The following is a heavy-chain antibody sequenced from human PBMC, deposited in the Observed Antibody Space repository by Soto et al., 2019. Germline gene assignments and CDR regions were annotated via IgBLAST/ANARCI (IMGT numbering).Heavy chain of an antibody. Sequence: EVQLVESGGGLVQPGGSLRLSCAASGFTFSSYSMNWVRQAPGKGLEWVSYISSSSSTIYYADSVKGRFTISRDNAKNSLYLQMNRLRAEDTAVYYCARQGGSRLNWFDPWGQGTLVTVSS. CDR2: ISSSSSTI. CDR3: ARQGGSRLNWFDP. J-gene: IGHJ5*02. V-gene: IGHV3-48*01. D-gene: IGHD6-13*01. CDR1: GFTFSSYS.